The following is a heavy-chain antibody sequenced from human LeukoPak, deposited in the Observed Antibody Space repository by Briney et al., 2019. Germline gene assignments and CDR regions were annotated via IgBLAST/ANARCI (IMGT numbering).Heavy chain of an antibody. V-gene: IGHV4-34*01. Sequence: PSETLSLTCAVYGGSFSVYCWSWIREPPGKGLEWIGEINHSGSTNYNPSLKSRVTISVDTSKNQFSLKLSSVTAADTAVYYCARGRRKAAAGTWSDPWGQGTLVTVSS. CDR2: INHSGST. CDR1: GGSFSVYC. CDR3: ARGRRKAAAGTWSDP. D-gene: IGHD6-13*01. J-gene: IGHJ5*02.